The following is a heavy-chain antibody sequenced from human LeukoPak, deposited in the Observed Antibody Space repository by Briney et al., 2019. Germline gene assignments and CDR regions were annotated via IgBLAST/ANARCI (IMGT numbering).Heavy chain of an antibody. CDR3: VRLGRAGYTYGAAY. D-gene: IGHD5-24*01. CDR1: GYIFDDYG. CDR2: INWNGGST. J-gene: IGHJ1*01. Sequence: GGSLRLSCAGSGYIFDDYGMRWVRQAPGRGLEWVAGINWNGGSTGYAASVKGRCTISRDSAKTALYLEMNSLRVEDTAFYYCVRLGRAGYTYGAAYWGQGALVTVSS. V-gene: IGHV3-20*04.